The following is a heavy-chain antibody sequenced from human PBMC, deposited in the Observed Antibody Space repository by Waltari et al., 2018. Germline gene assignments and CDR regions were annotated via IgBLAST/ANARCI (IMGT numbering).Heavy chain of an antibody. CDR3: ARGGTVTDFDY. J-gene: IGHJ4*01. D-gene: IGHD4-17*01. V-gene: IGHV3-13*01. Sequence: EVQLVESGGDLVQPGGSIRLSCAASEFALTRYDIHWGRQATGKGLGWFSSIGTADDTYPSGSVKGRFTISRENAKNSLHLQMNALRAEDTAVYYCARGGTVTDFDYWGHGTLVIVSS. CDR1: EFALTRYD. CDR2: IGTADDT.